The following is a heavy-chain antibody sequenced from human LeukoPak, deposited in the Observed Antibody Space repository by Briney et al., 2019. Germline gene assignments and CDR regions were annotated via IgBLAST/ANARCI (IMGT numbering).Heavy chain of an antibody. J-gene: IGHJ4*02. CDR3: AGGALRLGSTTYFDY. Sequence: GRSLRLSCAASGFTFSTYGMHWVRQAPGKGLEWVAVVWYDGSNKYYADSVKGRFTISRDNSKNTLYLQMNSLRADDTAVYYCAGGALRLGSTTYFDYWGQGTLVTVSS. CDR2: VWYDGSNK. CDR1: GFTFSTYG. V-gene: IGHV3-33*01. D-gene: IGHD2/OR15-2a*01.